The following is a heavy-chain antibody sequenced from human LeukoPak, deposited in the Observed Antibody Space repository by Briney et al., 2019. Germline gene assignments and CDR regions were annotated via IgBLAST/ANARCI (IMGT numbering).Heavy chain of an antibody. Sequence: TGGSLRLSCAASGFTFSSYAMSWVRQAPGKGLEWVSAISGSGGSTYYADSVKGRFTISRDHSKNTLYLQTNSLRAEDTAVYYCAKDLGSYYYYMDVWGKGTTVTVSS. J-gene: IGHJ6*03. CDR2: ISGSGGST. D-gene: IGHD3-10*01. CDR3: AKDLGSYYYYMDV. CDR1: GFTFSSYA. V-gene: IGHV3-23*01.